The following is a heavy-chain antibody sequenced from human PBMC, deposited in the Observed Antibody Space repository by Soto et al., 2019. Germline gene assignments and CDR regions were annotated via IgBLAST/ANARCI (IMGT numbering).Heavy chain of an antibody. CDR2: TYYRSKWYN. V-gene: IGHV6-1*01. Sequence: PSQTLSLTCAIPGDSVSSNSPAWNWIRQSPSRGLEWLGRTYYRSKWYNDYAVVVKNRLTITQDTSKNQFSLQLNSVTPEDTPVYYCARAIWHSPFDVWGQGAMVT. CDR3: ARAIWHSPFDV. CDR1: GDSVSSNSPA. J-gene: IGHJ3*01. D-gene: IGHD3-10*01.